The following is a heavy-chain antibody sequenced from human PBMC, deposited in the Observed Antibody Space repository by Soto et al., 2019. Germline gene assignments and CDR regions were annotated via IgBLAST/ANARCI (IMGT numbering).Heavy chain of an antibody. Sequence: QVHLVQFGAEVREPGSSVKVSCTASGGTFNTHTISWVRQAPGLGLEWMGRIIPMLGMSNSPQKSQGRVSITADKSTSTVYMALSRLTSDDTAVYYCATRYGSGSSPFDSWAQGSLLTFSS. CDR3: ATRYGSGSSPFDS. CDR1: GGTFNTHT. CDR2: IIPMLGMS. J-gene: IGHJ4*02. D-gene: IGHD3-10*01. V-gene: IGHV1-69*02.